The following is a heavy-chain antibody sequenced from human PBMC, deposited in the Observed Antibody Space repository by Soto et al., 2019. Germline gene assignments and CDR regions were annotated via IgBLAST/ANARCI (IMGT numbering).Heavy chain of an antibody. Sequence: SETLSLTCTVSGGSISSSSYYWGWIRQPPGKGLEWIGSIYYSGSTYYNLSLKSRVTISVDTSKNQFSLKLSSVTAADTAVYYCARDGSAGTHLFDYWGQGTLVTSPQ. V-gene: IGHV4-39*07. CDR2: IYYSGST. CDR3: ARDGSAGTHLFDY. J-gene: IGHJ4*02. CDR1: GGSISSSSYY. D-gene: IGHD1-7*01.